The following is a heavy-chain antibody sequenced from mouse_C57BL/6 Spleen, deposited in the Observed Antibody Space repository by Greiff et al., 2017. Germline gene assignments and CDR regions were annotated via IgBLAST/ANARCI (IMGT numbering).Heavy chain of an antibody. D-gene: IGHD2-4*01. J-gene: IGHJ3*01. CDR2: INPGSGGT. CDR3: ARGDYDVAWFAY. Sequence: QVQLQQSGAELVRPGTSVKVSCKASGYAFTNYLIEWVKQRPGQGLEWIGVINPGSGGTNYNEKFKGKATLTADKSSSTAYMQLSSLTSEDSAVYFCARGDYDVAWFAYWGQGTLVTVSA. V-gene: IGHV1-54*01. CDR1: GYAFTNYL.